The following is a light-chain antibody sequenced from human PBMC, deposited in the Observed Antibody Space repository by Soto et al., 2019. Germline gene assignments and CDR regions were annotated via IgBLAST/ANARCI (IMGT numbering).Light chain of an antibody. CDR1: QSVSTY. Sequence: EIVLTQSPATLSLSPGERATLSCRASQSVSTYLAWYQHKPGQPPRLLIYDASNRATGIPARFSGSGSGTDFTLTISRLEPEDSAMYYCQLYGSAPTWAFGQGTKV. CDR3: QLYGSAPTWA. V-gene: IGKV3-11*01. CDR2: DAS. J-gene: IGKJ1*01.